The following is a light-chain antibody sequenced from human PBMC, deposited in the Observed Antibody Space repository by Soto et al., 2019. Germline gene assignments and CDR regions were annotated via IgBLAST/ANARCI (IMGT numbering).Light chain of an antibody. Sequence: DIQMTQSPSSLSASVGDRVTITCRASHDIRNHVSWYQQKPGKVPKLLIHTSTTLQSGVPSRFSGRGSGTDFTLTISSLQPEDVATYYCQKHDTAPLTFGGGTKVEIK. CDR1: HDIRNH. J-gene: IGKJ4*01. CDR2: TST. CDR3: QKHDTAPLT. V-gene: IGKV1-27*01.